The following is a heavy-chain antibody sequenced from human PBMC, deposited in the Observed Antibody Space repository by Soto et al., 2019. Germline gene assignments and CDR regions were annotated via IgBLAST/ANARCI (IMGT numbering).Heavy chain of an antibody. J-gene: IGHJ4*02. CDR3: ARGGNRFSNVASGVGGFDY. V-gene: IGHV4-59*01. CDR1: GASISSSY. Sequence: SETLSLTCTVSGASISSSYWSWIRQSPERGLEWIAYVYHTGATNYNPSLKSRVTISLDTSKGQFSLNLTSLTTADTAVYFCARGGNRFSNVASGVGGFDYWGQGSLVTVSS. CDR2: VYHTGAT. D-gene: IGHD2-15*01.